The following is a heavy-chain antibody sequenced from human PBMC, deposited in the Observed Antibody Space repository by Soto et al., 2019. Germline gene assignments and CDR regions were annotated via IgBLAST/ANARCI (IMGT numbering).Heavy chain of an antibody. J-gene: IGHJ6*02. CDR1: GGSISSYY. CDR2: IYYSGST. Sequence: SETLSLTCTVSGGSISSYYWSWIRQPPGKGLEWIGYIYYSGSTNYNPSLKSRVTISVDTSKNQFSLKLSSVTAADTAVYYCARGRGFLEWFYGMDVWGQGTTVTVSS. V-gene: IGHV4-59*01. D-gene: IGHD3-3*01. CDR3: ARGRGFLEWFYGMDV.